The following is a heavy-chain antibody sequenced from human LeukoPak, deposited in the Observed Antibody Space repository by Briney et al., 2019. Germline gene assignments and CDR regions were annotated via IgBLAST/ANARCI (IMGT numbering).Heavy chain of an antibody. V-gene: IGHV3-74*01. CDR1: GFTFRSHW. CDR2: IKGDETYT. Sequence: WGSLRLSCAASGFTFRSHWMHWVRQPPGKGLVYFSHIKGDETYTNHADSVKGRFTISRDNAKHTLYLQMTSLRVPDTPIYYCVRDGDVYNFDHWGQGTMVTVSS. D-gene: IGHD5-24*01. CDR3: VRDGDVYNFDH. J-gene: IGHJ4*02.